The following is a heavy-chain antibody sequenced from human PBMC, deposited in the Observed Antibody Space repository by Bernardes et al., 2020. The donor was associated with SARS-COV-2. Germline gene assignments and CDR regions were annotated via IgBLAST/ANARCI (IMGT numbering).Heavy chain of an antibody. J-gene: IGHJ4*02. V-gene: IGHV3-64D*08. CDR2: ISSDGGTT. CDR1: GVIFSNYA. D-gene: IGHD2-21*01. CDR3: VRDWGGGGR. Sequence: GGSLRLSCSASGVIFSNYAMHWVRQAPGKGLEYVAIISSDGGTTYYADSVKARFTISRDNSKNTLYLQMSSLRAEDTGVYYCVRDWGGGGRWGQGTLVTVSS.